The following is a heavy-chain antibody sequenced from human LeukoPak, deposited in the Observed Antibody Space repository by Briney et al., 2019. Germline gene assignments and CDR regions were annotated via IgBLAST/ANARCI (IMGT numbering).Heavy chain of an antibody. CDR3: ARDLHYYVAMDV. CDR1: GFSFSSYE. D-gene: IGHD3-10*02. J-gene: IGHJ6*02. V-gene: IGHV3-48*03. Sequence: GGSLRLSCAASGFSFSSYEMNWVRQAPGKGLEWVSYISASGTTIYYADSVKGRFTISRDNAEKSLYLQMNSLRAEDTAVYYCARDLHYYVAMDVWGQGTTVTVSS. CDR2: ISASGTTI.